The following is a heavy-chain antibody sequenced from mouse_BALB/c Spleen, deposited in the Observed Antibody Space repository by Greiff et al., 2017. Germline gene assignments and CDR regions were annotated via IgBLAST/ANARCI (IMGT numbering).Heavy chain of an antibody. CDR1: GFSLTSYG. V-gene: IGHV2-9*02. CDR3: ARNYGKGGYAMDY. CDR2: IWAGGST. J-gene: IGHJ4*01. D-gene: IGHD2-1*01. Sequence: QVQLQQSGPGLVAPSQSLSITCTVSGFSLTSYGVHWVRQPPGKGLEWLGVIWAGGSTNYNSALMSRLSISKDNSKSQVFLKMNSLQTDDTAMYYWARNYGKGGYAMDYWGQGTSVTVSS.